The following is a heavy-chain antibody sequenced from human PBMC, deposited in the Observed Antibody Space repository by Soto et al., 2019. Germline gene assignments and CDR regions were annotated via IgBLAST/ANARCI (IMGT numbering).Heavy chain of an antibody. J-gene: IGHJ6*02. D-gene: IGHD6-13*01. CDR3: ARTAAAGKYYYGMDV. Sequence: GESLKISCKGSGYSFTSYWIGWVRQMPGKGLESMGIIYPGDSDTRYSPSFQGQVTISADKSISTAYLQWSSLKASDTAMYYCARTAAAGKYYYGMDVWGQGTTVTVP. V-gene: IGHV5-51*01. CDR1: GYSFTSYW. CDR2: IYPGDSDT.